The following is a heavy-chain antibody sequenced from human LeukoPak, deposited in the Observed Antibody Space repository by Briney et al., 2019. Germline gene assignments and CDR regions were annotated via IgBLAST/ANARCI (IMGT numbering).Heavy chain of an antibody. Sequence: GGSLRLSCAAPGFTFTTDPMKWVCQALGRGLERVSTISDSGINTYYADSVKGRFTISRDNSKNTLYLQMNSLRAEDTAIYYCAKGLRGNGGFDYWGQGTLVTVAS. V-gene: IGHV3-23*01. J-gene: IGHJ4*02. D-gene: IGHD3-16*01. CDR3: AKGLRGNGGFDY. CDR2: ISDSGINT. CDR1: GFTFTTDP.